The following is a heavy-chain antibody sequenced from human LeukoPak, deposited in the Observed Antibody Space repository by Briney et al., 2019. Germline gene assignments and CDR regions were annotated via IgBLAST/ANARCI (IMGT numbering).Heavy chain of an antibody. V-gene: IGHV3-21*04. J-gene: IGHJ4*02. CDR1: GITGYS. CDR3: AKVPQLLWFGELWDY. CDR2: ISSSSNYI. Sequence: GGSLRLSCAASGITGYSMHWVRQAPGKGLEWVCSISSSSNYIYCADSVKGRFTISRDNAKNSLFLQVSSLRAEDTAVYYCAKVPQLLWFGELWDYWGQGTLVTVSS. D-gene: IGHD3-10*01.